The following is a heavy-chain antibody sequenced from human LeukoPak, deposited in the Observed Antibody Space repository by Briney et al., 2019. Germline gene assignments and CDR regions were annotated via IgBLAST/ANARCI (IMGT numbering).Heavy chain of an antibody. V-gene: IGHV4-59*12. J-gene: IGHJ4*02. CDR1: GGSISSYY. Sequence: SETLSLTCTVSGGSISSYYWSWIRQPPGKGLEWIGSIYHSGSTYYNPSLKSRVTISVDTSKNQFSLKLSSVTAADTAVYYCARAPNILTGYYRFDYWGQGTLVTVSS. CDR2: IYHSGST. CDR3: ARAPNILTGYYRFDY. D-gene: IGHD3-9*01.